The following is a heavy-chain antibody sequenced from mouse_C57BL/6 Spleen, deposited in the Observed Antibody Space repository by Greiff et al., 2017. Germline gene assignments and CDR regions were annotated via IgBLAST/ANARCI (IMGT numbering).Heavy chain of an antibody. CDR1: GFTFSDYG. CDR2: ISRGSSTI. V-gene: IGHV5-17*01. J-gene: IGHJ2*01. Sequence: DVKLVESGGGLVKPGGSLKLSCAASGFTFSDYGMHWVRQAPEKGLEWVAYISRGSSTIYYADTVKGRFTISRDNAKNTLFLQMTSLRSEDTAMYYCARPRVATPFDYWGQGTKLTVSS. D-gene: IGHD1-1*02. CDR3: ARPRVATPFDY.